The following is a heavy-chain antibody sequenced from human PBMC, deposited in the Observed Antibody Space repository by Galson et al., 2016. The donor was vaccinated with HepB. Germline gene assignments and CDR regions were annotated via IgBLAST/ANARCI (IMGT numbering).Heavy chain of an antibody. CDR2: IKQDGSEQ. D-gene: IGHD5-24*01. Sequence: SLRLSCAASGFTFSNYWVTWVRQAPGKGLEWVANIKQDGSEQYFVDSVKGRFTISRDNAKNSLYLQMNNLRAEDTAVYYCARIRRDGTYSWFDAWGQGTLVTVSS. CDR3: ARIRRDGTYSWFDA. J-gene: IGHJ5*02. V-gene: IGHV3-7*01. CDR1: GFTFSNYW.